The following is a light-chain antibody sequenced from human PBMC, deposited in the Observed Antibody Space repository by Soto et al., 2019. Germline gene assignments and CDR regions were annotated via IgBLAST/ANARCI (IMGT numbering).Light chain of an antibody. CDR1: SSNIGANYA. V-gene: IGLV1-40*01. J-gene: IGLJ1*01. CDR2: DYN. CDR3: QSYDSSLTGWV. Sequence: QSLLTHPPSLSGAPGHRVTISCAGSSSNIGANYAVHWYQQLPGTAPKLLIYDYNKRPSGVPDRFSGSKSGTSASLAITGLQAEDEADYYCQSYDSSLTGWVFGTGTKVTVL.